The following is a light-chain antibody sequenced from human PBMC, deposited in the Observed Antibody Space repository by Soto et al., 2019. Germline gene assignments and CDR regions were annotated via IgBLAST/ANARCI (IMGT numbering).Light chain of an antibody. V-gene: IGKV1-27*01. Sequence: DVQMTQSPSSLSAFVGDRVTITCLASQCIAPDLAWFQQKPGKVPKLLIYATSTLQSGVPSRFSGSGSGTDFTITSSSLQPEDVGTYFCQKYNSAPLTFGGGTKVEIK. J-gene: IGKJ4*01. CDR2: ATS. CDR3: QKYNSAPLT. CDR1: QCIAPD.